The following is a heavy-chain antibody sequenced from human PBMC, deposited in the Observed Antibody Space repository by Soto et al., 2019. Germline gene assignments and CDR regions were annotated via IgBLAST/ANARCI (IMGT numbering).Heavy chain of an antibody. CDR1: GGTFSSYA. Sequence: QVQLVQSGAEVKKPGSSVKVSCKASGGTFSSYAISWVRQAPGQGLEWMGGIIPIFGTANYAQKFQGRVTITADEPTRTANRELSTLGSETTAVYYCARNLGKGWGTYNWFDPWAREPWSPSPQ. CDR3: ARNLGKGWGTYNWFDP. V-gene: IGHV1-69*01. J-gene: IGHJ5*02. D-gene: IGHD3-16*01. CDR2: IIPIFGTA.